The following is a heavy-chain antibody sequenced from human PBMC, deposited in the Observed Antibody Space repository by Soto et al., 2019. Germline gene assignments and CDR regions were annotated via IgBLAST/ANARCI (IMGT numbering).Heavy chain of an antibody. J-gene: IGHJ4*02. CDR1: GFTFSTYS. CDR2: ISSTSRYI. V-gene: IGHV3-21*01. CDR3: ATPLRGPDRKPENY. Sequence: QPVESGGGLVKPGGSLRLSCAASGFTFSTYSTNWVRQAPGRGLEWVSSISSTSRYIYYADSVRGRFTISRDNAKNLVYLQMNSLRAEDTAVYYCATPLRGPDRKPENYWGQGTLVTVSA.